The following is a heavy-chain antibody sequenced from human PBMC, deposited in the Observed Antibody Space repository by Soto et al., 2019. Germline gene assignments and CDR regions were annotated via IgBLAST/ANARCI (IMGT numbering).Heavy chain of an antibody. CDR2: ISAYNGNT. CDR1: GYTFTSYG. Sequence: AASVKVSCKASGYTFTSYGISWVRQAPGQGLEWMGWISAYNGNTNYAQKLQGRVTMTTDTSTSTAYMELRSLKSDDTALYYCARLLYDFWSGYYLAPFDYWGQGTLVTVSS. CDR3: ARLLYDFWSGYYLAPFDY. D-gene: IGHD3-3*01. J-gene: IGHJ4*02. V-gene: IGHV1-18*01.